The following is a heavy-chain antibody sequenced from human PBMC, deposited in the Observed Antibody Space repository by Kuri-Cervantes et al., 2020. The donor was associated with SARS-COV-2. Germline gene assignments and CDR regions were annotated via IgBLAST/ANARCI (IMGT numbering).Heavy chain of an antibody. CDR1: GGSFSGYY. J-gene: IGHJ6*03. CDR3: ARAPETMNCSSTSCYYYYYMDV. V-gene: IGHV4-34*01. Sequence: SETLSLTCAVYGGSFSGYYWSWIRQLPGKGLEWIGEINHSGSTNYNPSLKSRVTISVDTSKNQFSLKLTSVTAADTAVHYCARAPETMNCSSTSCYYYYYMDVCGKGIT. CDR2: INHSGST. D-gene: IGHD2-2*01.